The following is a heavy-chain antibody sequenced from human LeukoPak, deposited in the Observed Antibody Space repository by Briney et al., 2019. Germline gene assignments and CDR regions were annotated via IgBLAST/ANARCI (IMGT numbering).Heavy chain of an antibody. Sequence: SQTLSLTCTVSGGSISSGGYYWSWIRQPPGKGLEWIGYIYHSGSTYYNPSLKSRVTISVDRSKNQFSLKLSSVTAADTAVYYCARGGIVGATTSYWGQGTLVTVSS. V-gene: IGHV4-30-2*01. CDR1: GGSISSGGYY. J-gene: IGHJ4*02. D-gene: IGHD1-26*01. CDR2: IYHSGST. CDR3: ARGGIVGATTSY.